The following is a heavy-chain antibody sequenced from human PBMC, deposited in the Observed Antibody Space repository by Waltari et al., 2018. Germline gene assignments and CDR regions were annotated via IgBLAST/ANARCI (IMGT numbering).Heavy chain of an antibody. Sequence: EVQLVESGGGLVQPGGSLRLSCATSGLTFTTYWMSWVRQAPGKGLEWVANIKQDGSEKNYVDSVRGRFTISRDNAKNSLYLQMNSLRAEDTAVYYCVRDQGSTDDYGMGAWGQGTTVTVSS. CDR2: IKQDGSEK. D-gene: IGHD3-10*01. V-gene: IGHV3-7*01. CDR3: VRDQGSTDDYGMGA. CDR1: GLTFTTYW. J-gene: IGHJ6*02.